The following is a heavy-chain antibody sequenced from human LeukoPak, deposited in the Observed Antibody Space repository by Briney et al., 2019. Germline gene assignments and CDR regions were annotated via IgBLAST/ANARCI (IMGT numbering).Heavy chain of an antibody. Sequence: PGGSLRLSCAASGFTFSSYGMHWVRQAPGKGLECVSVLYSGGNTYYADSVKGRFTISRDNSKNTVYFQMDSLRAEDTAVYYCASLLRGTFDIWGQGTVVTVSS. V-gene: IGHV3-NL1*01. CDR1: GFTFSSYG. CDR2: LYSGGNT. CDR3: ASLLRGTFDI. J-gene: IGHJ3*02.